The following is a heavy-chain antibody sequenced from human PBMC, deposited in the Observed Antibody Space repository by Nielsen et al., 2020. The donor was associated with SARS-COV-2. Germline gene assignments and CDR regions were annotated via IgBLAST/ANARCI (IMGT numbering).Heavy chain of an antibody. V-gene: IGHV3-9*01. Sequence: GGSLRLSCAASGFTFSSYWMHWVRQAPGKGLEWVSGISWNSGSIGYADSVKGRFTISRDNAKNSLYLQMNSLRAEDTALYYCAKDTGGSSSLDYWGQGTLVTVSS. CDR3: AKDTGGSSSLDY. J-gene: IGHJ4*02. CDR2: ISWNSGSI. CDR1: GFTFSSYW. D-gene: IGHD1-26*01.